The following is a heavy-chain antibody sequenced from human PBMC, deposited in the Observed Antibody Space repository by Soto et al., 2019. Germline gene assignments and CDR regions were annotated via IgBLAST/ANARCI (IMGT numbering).Heavy chain of an antibody. J-gene: IGHJ3*02. CDR1: GYTLTELS. Sequence: AASVKVSCKVSGYTLTELSMHWVRPAPGKGLEWMGGFDPEDGETIYAQKFQGRVTMTEDTSTDTAYMELSSMRSEDTAVYYCATDRGYSSGWSRAFDIWGQGIMVTVAS. V-gene: IGHV1-24*01. CDR2: FDPEDGET. CDR3: ATDRGYSSGWSRAFDI. D-gene: IGHD6-19*01.